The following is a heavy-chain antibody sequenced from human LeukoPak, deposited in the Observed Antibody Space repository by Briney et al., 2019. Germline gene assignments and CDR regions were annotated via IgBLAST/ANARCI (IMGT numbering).Heavy chain of an antibody. D-gene: IGHD6-6*01. CDR1: GYSFLNYW. V-gene: IGHV5-51*01. Sequence: RGESLKISCQASGYSFLNYWIAWVRQMPGRGLEWMGIVYPGDSDARYSPSFRGQVTMSVDTSINTAYLQWNSLKTSDLAIYYCARRVAARREGWYFDLWGPGTLVSVSS. CDR3: ARRVAARREGWYFDL. CDR2: VYPGDSDA. J-gene: IGHJ2*01.